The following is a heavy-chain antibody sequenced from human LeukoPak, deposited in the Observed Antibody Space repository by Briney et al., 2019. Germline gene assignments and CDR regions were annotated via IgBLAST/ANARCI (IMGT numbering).Heavy chain of an antibody. CDR2: ISSSSSYI. J-gene: IGHJ4*02. CDR3: ARDLVAAAGTADY. Sequence: SGGSLRLSCAASGFTFSSYSMNWVRQAPGKGLEWVSSISSSSSYIYYADSVKGRFTISRDNAKNSLYLQMHRLRAEDTAVYYCARDLVAAAGTADYWGQGTLVTVSS. D-gene: IGHD6-13*01. CDR1: GFTFSSYS. V-gene: IGHV3-21*01.